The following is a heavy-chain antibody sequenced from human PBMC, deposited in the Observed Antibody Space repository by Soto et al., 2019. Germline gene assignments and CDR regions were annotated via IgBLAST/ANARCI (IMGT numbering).Heavy chain of an antibody. J-gene: IGHJ4*02. CDR2: IYYSGST. V-gene: IGHV4-39*01. CDR1: GGSISSSSYY. Sequence: SETLSLTCTVSGGSISSSSYYWGWIRQPPGKGLEWIGSIYYSGSTYYNPSLNSRVTISVDTSRIHFSLKLISVTAADTAVYYCARQSYDSSDYFDYWGQGTLVTVSS. D-gene: IGHD3-22*01. CDR3: ARQSYDSSDYFDY.